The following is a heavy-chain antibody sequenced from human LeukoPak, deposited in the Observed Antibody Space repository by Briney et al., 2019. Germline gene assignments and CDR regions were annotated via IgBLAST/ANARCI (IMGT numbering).Heavy chain of an antibody. V-gene: IGHV1-69*13. J-gene: IGHJ4*02. CDR2: IIPKFGTA. Sequence: SVKVSCKASGGTFSRDAINWVRQAPGQGLEWMGGIIPKFGTANYAQKFQGRVTITADESTSTAYMELNSLRSEDTAVYYCARGLYYNSGSHPPYLDYWGQGTLVTVSS. D-gene: IGHD3-10*01. CDR3: ARGLYYNSGSHPPYLDY. CDR1: GGTFSRDA.